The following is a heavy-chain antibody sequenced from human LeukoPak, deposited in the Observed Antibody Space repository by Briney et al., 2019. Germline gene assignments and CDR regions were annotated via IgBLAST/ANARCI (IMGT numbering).Heavy chain of an antibody. CDR2: IIPIFGTA. D-gene: IGHD2-2*01. Sequence: SVKVSCKASGGTFSSYAISWVRQAPGQGLEWMGRIIPIFGTANYAQKFQGRVTITADESTSTAYMELSSLRAEDTAVYYCARDLSSSTSCYSYWGQGTLVTVSS. V-gene: IGHV1-69*13. CDR3: ARDLSSSTSCYSY. CDR1: GGTFSSYA. J-gene: IGHJ4*02.